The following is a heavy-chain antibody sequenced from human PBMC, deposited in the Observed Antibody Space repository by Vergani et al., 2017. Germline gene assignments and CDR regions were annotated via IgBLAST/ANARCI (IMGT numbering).Heavy chain of an antibody. D-gene: IGHD3-10*01. V-gene: IGHV1-69*01. Sequence: QVQLVQSGAEVKKPGSSVKVSCKASGGTFSSYAISWVRQAPGQGLEWMGGIIPIFGTANYAQKFQGRVTITADESTSTAYMELSSLRSEDTAVYYCAKDRSWFGERWGADAFDIWGQGTMVTVSS. CDR2: IIPIFGTA. J-gene: IGHJ3*02. CDR1: GGTFSSYA. CDR3: AKDRSWFGERWGADAFDI.